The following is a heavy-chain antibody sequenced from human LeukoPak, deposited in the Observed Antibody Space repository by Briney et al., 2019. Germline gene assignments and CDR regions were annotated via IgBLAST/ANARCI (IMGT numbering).Heavy chain of an antibody. CDR1: GGSISSSNW. CDR3: SRGAYYDVLTGSYSGNAFDV. D-gene: IGHD3-9*01. J-gene: IGHJ3*01. V-gene: IGHV4-4*02. CDR2: IYHSGST. Sequence: PSETLSLTCAVSGGSISSSNWWSWVRQPPGKGLEWIGEIYHSGSTNYNPSLKTRVTISVDKSKNLFSLRLSSVTAADTAVYYCSRGAYYDVLTGSYSGNAFDVWGQGTMVTVSS.